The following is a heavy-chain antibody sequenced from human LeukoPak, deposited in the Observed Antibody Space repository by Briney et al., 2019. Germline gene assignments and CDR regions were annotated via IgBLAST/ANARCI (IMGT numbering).Heavy chain of an antibody. CDR1: GFTFSSYS. CDR2: ISSSGTTI. Sequence: GGSLRLSCAASGFTFSSYSMNWVRQAPGKGLEWVSYISSSGTTIYYADSVKGRVTISRDNAKNSLYLQMNSLRDEDTAVYYCARVWGLAVAGGEIEYWGQGTLVTVSS. D-gene: IGHD6-13*01. V-gene: IGHV3-48*02. J-gene: IGHJ4*02. CDR3: ARVWGLAVAGGEIEY.